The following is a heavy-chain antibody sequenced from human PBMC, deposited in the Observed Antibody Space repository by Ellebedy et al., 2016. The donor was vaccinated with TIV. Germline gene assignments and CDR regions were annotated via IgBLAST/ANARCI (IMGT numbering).Heavy chain of an antibody. Sequence: GGSLRLSXAASGFTFRSYAMNWVRQAPGKGLEWVSGIGSSGVGTYYADSVEGQFTISRDNSKNTLYLQMNSLRAEDTAVYHCAKGVNNFYYDGMDVWGQGTTVTVSS. D-gene: IGHD4-23*01. CDR1: GFTFRSYA. J-gene: IGHJ6*02. CDR2: IGSSGVGT. V-gene: IGHV3-23*01. CDR3: AKGVNNFYYDGMDV.